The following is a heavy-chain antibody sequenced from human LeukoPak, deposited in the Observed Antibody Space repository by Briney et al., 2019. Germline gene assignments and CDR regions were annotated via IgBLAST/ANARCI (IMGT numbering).Heavy chain of an antibody. D-gene: IGHD1-26*01. J-gene: IGHJ4*02. CDR2: IYPGDSDA. Sequence: GESLKISCKGSGYSFTTNWIGWVRQMPGKGLEWMGVIYPGDSDAKYSPSFQGQVTISADKSLSTAYLQWSSLRASDTAMYYCARSTXGSSDYWGQGTLVTVSS. V-gene: IGHV5-51*01. CDR3: ARSTXGSSDY. CDR1: GYSFTTNW.